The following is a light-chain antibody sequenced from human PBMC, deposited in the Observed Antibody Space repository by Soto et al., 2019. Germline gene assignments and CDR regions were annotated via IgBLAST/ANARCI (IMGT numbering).Light chain of an antibody. CDR1: QNVYNN. V-gene: IGKV3-15*01. CDR2: DAS. J-gene: IGKJ4*01. Sequence: EIVMTQSPATLSVSPGEGATLSCKASQNVYNNLAWYQQRPGQPPRLLIYDASTRATGISARFSGSGYGTAFTLRSSSLQAPDCAEYYCQQCRNWPLTFGGGTKVEIK. CDR3: QQCRNWPLT.